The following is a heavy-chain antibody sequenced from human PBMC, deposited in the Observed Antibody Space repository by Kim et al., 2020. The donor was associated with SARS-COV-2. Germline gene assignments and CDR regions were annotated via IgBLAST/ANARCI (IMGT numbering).Heavy chain of an antibody. V-gene: IGHV1-46*01. J-gene: IGHJ3*02. CDR3: ARVSLPSSRSAFDI. D-gene: IGHD6-13*01. Sequence: AKKFQGRVTMTRDTSTSTVYMELSSLRSEDTAVYYCARVSLPSSRSAFDIWGQGTMVTVSS.